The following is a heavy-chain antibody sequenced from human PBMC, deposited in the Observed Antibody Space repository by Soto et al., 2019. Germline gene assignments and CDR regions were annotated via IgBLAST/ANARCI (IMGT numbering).Heavy chain of an antibody. CDR3: ARGRDWVDV. Sequence: PSETLSLTCAVSGGSISSGGYSWSWIRQPPGKGLEWIGYIYESGSTDYNPSLKSRVIISADRSKNQFSLKLSFVTAADTAVYYCARGRDWVDVWGQGTTVTVSS. D-gene: IGHD3-9*01. V-gene: IGHV4-30-2*01. CDR2: IYESGST. CDR1: GGSISSGGYS. J-gene: IGHJ6*02.